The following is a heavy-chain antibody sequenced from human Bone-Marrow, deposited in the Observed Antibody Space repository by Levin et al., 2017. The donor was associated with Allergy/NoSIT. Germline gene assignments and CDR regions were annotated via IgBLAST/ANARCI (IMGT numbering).Heavy chain of an antibody. V-gene: IGHV4-31*03. CDR3: ARFNGYDFDY. CDR1: GGSISGGGYY. CDR2: IYYSGNT. J-gene: IGHJ4*02. Sequence: SQTLSLTCTVSGGSISGGGYYWSWIRQHPGKGLEWIGYIYYSGNTYYNPSLKSRVIISVVTSKNQLSLKLTSVTVADTAVYYCARFNGYDFDYWGQGHLVTVSS. D-gene: IGHD5-12*01.